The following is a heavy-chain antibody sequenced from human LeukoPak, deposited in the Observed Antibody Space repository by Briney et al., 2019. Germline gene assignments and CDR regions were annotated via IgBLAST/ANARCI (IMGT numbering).Heavy chain of an antibody. V-gene: IGHV3-33*01. J-gene: IGHJ4*02. CDR3: TCAYSAGWFTY. CDR1: GFTFNTYG. Sequence: GKSLRLSCVASGFTFNTYGMHWVRQAPGKGLEWVAVIWYDGSKKFYADPVNGRFTISRDDSKNTLYLQMSGLRADDTAVYYCTCAYSAGWFTYWGQGTPVTVSS. CDR2: IWYDGSKK. D-gene: IGHD3-16*01.